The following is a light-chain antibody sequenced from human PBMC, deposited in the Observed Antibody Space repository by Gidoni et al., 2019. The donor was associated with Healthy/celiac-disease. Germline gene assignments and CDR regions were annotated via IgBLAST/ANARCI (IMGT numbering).Light chain of an antibody. CDR3: QQLNSYLLT. V-gene: IGKV1-9*01. Sequence: DIQWTHSPSFLSASVGDRVTITCRASQGVSSYLAWYQQKPGKAPKLLIYAASTLQSGVPSRFSGSGSGTEFTLTISSLQPEDFATYYCQQLNSYLLTFXGXTKVEIK. J-gene: IGKJ4*01. CDR2: AAS. CDR1: QGVSSY.